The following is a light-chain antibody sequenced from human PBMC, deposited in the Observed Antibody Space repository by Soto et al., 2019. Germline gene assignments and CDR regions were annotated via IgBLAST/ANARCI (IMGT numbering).Light chain of an antibody. CDR3: QSYDSSLSVWM. V-gene: IGLV1-40*01. J-gene: IGLJ3*02. Sequence: QSALTQPPSVSGAPGQRVTISCAGSDSNIGAGSDVHWYQHLPGTAPKLLIYENSNRPSGVPDRFSGSKSGTSGSLDITGLQAEDEADYYCQSYDSSLSVWMFGGGTKLTVL. CDR2: ENS. CDR1: DSNIGAGSD.